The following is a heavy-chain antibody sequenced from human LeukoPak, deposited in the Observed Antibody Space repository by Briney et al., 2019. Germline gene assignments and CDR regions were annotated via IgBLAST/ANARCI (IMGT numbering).Heavy chain of an antibody. Sequence: GGSLRLSCAASGFTFRNYGMHWVRQAPGKGLEWVAVISKEGGSNKYHADSVKGRFTISRDSAKNSLYLQMNSLRTEDTAFYYCAKSSSGYYHDLPPLYWYFDLWGRGTLVTVSS. J-gene: IGHJ2*01. CDR1: GFTFRNYG. CDR2: ISKEGGSNK. CDR3: AKSSSGYYHDLPPLYWYFDL. D-gene: IGHD5-18*01. V-gene: IGHV3-30*18.